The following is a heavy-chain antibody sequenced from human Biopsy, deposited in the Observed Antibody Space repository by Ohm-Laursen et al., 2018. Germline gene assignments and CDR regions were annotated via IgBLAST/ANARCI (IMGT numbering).Heavy chain of an antibody. V-gene: IGHV4-59*01. J-gene: IGHJ6*02. D-gene: IGHD4-11*01. Sequence: WVRQPPGKGLEWIGHIYYSVMTNYNPSLQSRVSISVDTSRNQVSLTLSSVTAADTAVYYCARDSGILNYGNFKYYHYYGMDVWGQGTKVTVSS. CDR3: ARDSGILNYGNFKYYHYYGMDV. CDR2: IYYSVMT.